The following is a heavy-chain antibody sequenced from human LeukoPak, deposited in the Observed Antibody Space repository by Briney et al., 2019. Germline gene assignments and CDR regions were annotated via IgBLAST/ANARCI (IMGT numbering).Heavy chain of an antibody. CDR3: ATQSYGLFAY. D-gene: IGHD4-17*01. V-gene: IGHV3-7*01. Sequence: GGSLRLSCAASEFSFKNYWMSWVRQAPGKGLEWVANIQQDGSNKFYADSVKGRFTISRDNARNSLYLQMNSLRPDDTAVYYCATQSYGLFAYWGQGTLVTVSS. J-gene: IGHJ4*02. CDR1: EFSFKNYW. CDR2: IQQDGSNK.